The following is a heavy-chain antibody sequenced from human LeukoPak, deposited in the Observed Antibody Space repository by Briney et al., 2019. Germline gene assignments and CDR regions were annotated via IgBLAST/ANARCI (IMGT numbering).Heavy chain of an antibody. CDR1: GGSISSYY. V-gene: IGHV4-59*01. CDR2: NYYSGST. J-gene: IGHJ4*02. D-gene: IGHD5-12*01. Sequence: SETLSLTCTVSGGSISSYYWSWIRQPPGKGLEWIGYNYYSGSTNYNPSLKSRVTISVDTSKNQFSLKLSSVTAADTAVYYCAREAYSGYDFRYPDYWGQGTLVTVSS. CDR3: AREAYSGYDFRYPDY.